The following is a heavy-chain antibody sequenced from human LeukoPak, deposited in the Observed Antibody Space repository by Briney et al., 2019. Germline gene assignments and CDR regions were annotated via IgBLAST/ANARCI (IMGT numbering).Heavy chain of an antibody. Sequence: ASVEVSCKVSGYTLTELSMHWVRQAPGKGLEWMGGFDPEDGETIYAQKFQGRVTMTRNTSISTAYMELSSLRSEDTAVYYCARVFSITMVRGVIYRWTPSGLYYWGQGTLVTVSS. D-gene: IGHD3-10*01. CDR1: GYTLTELS. CDR3: ARVFSITMVRGVIYRWTPSGLYY. V-gene: IGHV1-24*01. J-gene: IGHJ4*02. CDR2: FDPEDGET.